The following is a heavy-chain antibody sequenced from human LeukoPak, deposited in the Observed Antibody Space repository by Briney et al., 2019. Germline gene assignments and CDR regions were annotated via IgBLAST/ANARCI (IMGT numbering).Heavy chain of an antibody. CDR2: MKVDGSDI. CDR1: GFTFTNDF. Sequence: GGSLRLSCAASGFTFTNDFMTWVRQAPGKGLEWVANMKVDGSDIHYVDSVKGRFTISSDNARNSLYLQMSSLRAEDTAVYYCARNLPAADYWGQGTLVTVSS. D-gene: IGHD2-2*01. J-gene: IGHJ4*02. CDR3: ARNLPAADY. V-gene: IGHV3-7*01.